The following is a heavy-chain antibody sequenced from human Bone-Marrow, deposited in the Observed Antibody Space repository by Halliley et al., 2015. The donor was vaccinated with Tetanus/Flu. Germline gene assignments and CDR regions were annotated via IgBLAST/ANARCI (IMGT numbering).Heavy chain of an antibody. J-gene: IGHJ3*02. Sequence: QLVQSGAEVKKPGASLKVSWKASAHTSRTYGISWLRQDPHHRPEWTGLVIPLFRTPKNRQKFQGKVTITADVATSTVYMELSSLRSEDGGVNCFAKEGCGGSLYPGYACESWGQGT. CDR1: AHTSRTYG. V-gene: IGHV1-69*01. CDR3: AKEGCGGSLYPGYACES. CDR2: VIPLFRTP. D-gene: IGHD2-15*01.